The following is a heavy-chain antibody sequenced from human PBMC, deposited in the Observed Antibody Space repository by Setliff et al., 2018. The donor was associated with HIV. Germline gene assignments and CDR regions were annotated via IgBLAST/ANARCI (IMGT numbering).Heavy chain of an antibody. D-gene: IGHD4-17*01. CDR1: GFTFSSYN. Sequence: PGGSLRLSCAASGFTFSSYNMNWVRQAPGKGLEWVAVISYDGSNKYYADSVRGRFTISRDNSKNTLYLQMNSLRAEDTAVFYCVRGTMVTSRGPFDFWGPGTLVTVSS. CDR3: VRGTMVTSRGPFDF. V-gene: IGHV3-30-3*01. J-gene: IGHJ4*02. CDR2: ISYDGSNK.